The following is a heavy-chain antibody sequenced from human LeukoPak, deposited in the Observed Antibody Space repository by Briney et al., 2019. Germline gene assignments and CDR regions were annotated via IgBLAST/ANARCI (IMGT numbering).Heavy chain of an antibody. CDR3: ARVRSSSWTDAFDI. D-gene: IGHD6-13*01. CDR2: TYNRSKWYN. CDR1: GDSLSSNSAA. Sequence: KASQTLSLTCAISGDSLSSNSAAWNWIRQSPSRGLEWLGRTYNRSKWYNDYAVSVKSRITINPDTSKNQFSLQLNSVTSEDTAVYFCARVRSSSWTDAFDIWGQGTMVTVSS. V-gene: IGHV6-1*01. J-gene: IGHJ3*02.